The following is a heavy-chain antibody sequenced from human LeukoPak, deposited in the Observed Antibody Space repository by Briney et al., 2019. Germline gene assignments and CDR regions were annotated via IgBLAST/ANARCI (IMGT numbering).Heavy chain of an antibody. D-gene: IGHD6-13*01. J-gene: IGHJ4*02. Sequence: SETLSLTCAVYGGSFSGYYWSWIRQPPGKGLEWIGEINHSGSTNYNPSLKSRVTISVDTSKNQFSLKLSSVTAADTAVYYCAGGSIAAAGPFDYWGQGTLVTVSS. V-gene: IGHV4-34*01. CDR1: GGSFSGYY. CDR3: AGGSIAAAGPFDY. CDR2: INHSGST.